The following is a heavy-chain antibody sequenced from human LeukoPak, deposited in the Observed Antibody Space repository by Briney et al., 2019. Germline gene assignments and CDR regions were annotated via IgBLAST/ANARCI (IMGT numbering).Heavy chain of an antibody. D-gene: IGHD3-10*01. CDR2: INSDGSST. J-gene: IGHJ6*02. CDR3: ARVQPIWFGELFYYYYGMDV. V-gene: IGHV3-74*01. CDR1: GFTFSSYW. Sequence: GGSLRLSCAASGFTFSSYWMHWVRQAPGKGLVWVSRINSDGSSTSYADSVKGRFTISRDNAKNTLYLQMNSLRAEDTAVYYCARVQPIWFGELFYYYYGMDVWGQGTLVTVSS.